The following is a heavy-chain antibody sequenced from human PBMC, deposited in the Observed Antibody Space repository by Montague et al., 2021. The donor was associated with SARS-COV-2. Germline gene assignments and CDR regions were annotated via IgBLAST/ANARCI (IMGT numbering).Heavy chain of an antibody. Sequence: SETLSLTCAVYGGSFSGYYWSWIRQPPGKGLEWIGEINHSGSTNYNPSLKSRVTISVNTSKNQCSLELSSVTAADTAVYYCARALPVTTFFYSYYGMDVWGQGTTVTVSS. CDR1: GGSFSGYY. CDR2: INHSGST. J-gene: IGHJ6*02. V-gene: IGHV4-34*01. CDR3: ARALPVTTFFYSYYGMDV. D-gene: IGHD4-17*01.